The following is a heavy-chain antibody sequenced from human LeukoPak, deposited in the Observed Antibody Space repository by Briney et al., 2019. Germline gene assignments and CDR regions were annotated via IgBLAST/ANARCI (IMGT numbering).Heavy chain of an antibody. V-gene: IGHV3-7*01. D-gene: IGHD1-7*01. J-gene: IGHJ4*02. CDR3: ARDVDWNYDL. CDR2: IKGSDK. Sequence: PGGSLRLSCVGSGFTFSNYWMNWVRQAPGKGLEWVANIKGSDKGHLDSVKGRFSVSRDDARNSLYLQMDSLRAEDTAVYYCARDVDWNYDLWGQGTVVRVSS. CDR1: GFTFSNYW.